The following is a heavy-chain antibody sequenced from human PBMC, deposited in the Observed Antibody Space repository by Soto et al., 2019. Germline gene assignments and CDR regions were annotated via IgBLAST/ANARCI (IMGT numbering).Heavy chain of an antibody. V-gene: IGHV4-61*01. J-gene: IGHJ4*02. CDR1: GGSVSNKTYY. D-gene: IGHD4-17*01. CDR2: VYYSGTT. CDR3: ARTTAVPNTLRSRYFFDY. Sequence: SETLSLTCSVSGGSVSNKTYYWSWIRQPPGKRLEWIGYVYYSGTTNYNPSLKSQVTISVDLSKNQFSLRLSSVTTADTALYYCARTTAVPNTLRSRYFFDYWGQGTLVTVSS.